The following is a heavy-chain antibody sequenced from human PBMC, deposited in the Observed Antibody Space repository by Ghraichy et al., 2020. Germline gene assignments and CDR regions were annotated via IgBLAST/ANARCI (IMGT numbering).Heavy chain of an antibody. Sequence: GGSLRLSCAASGFTFSDHYIDWVRQAPGKGLEWVGRSRNKGNSHPTEYAASVNGRSTISRDDSNNSVYLQMSSLKIEDTAVYYCARAGKTGFLTGYLDYWGQGILVTVSS. CDR1: GFTFSDHY. V-gene: IGHV3-72*01. CDR3: ARAGKTGFLTGYLDY. J-gene: IGHJ4*02. D-gene: IGHD3-9*01. CDR2: SRNKGNSHPT.